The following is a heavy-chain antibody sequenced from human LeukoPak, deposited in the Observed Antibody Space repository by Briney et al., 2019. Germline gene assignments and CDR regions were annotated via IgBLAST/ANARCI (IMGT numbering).Heavy chain of an antibody. CDR3: VRGTSHPV. CDR1: GFTFSSYT. V-gene: IGHV3-48*04. D-gene: IGHD1-14*01. Sequence: GGSLRLSCATSGFTFSSYTMNWVRQAPGKGLEWISSILSGSGTTIHYADSVRGRFTISRDNAKYSLFLQMNSLRVEDAAVYFCVRGTSHPVWGQGTTVTVSS. J-gene: IGHJ3*01. CDR2: ILSGSGTTI.